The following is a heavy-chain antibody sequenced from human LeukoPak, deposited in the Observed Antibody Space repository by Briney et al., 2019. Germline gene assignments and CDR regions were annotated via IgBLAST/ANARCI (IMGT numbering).Heavy chain of an antibody. CDR1: GFTSRSYW. J-gene: IGHJ5*02. CDR3: ARAFLWFDP. CDR2: INTDGSST. Sequence: GGSLRLSCAASGFTSRSYWMHWVRQAPGKGLVWVSRINTDGSSTSYADSVKGRFTISRDNAKNTLYLQMNSLRAEDTAVYYCARAFLWFDPWGQGTLVTVSS. V-gene: IGHV3-74*01.